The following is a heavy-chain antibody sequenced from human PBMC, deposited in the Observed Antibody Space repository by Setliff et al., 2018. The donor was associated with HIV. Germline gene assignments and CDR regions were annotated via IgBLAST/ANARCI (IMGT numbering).Heavy chain of an antibody. CDR3: ATLVRGVAPFDD. CDR1: GFTFSSSA. J-gene: IGHJ4*02. Sequence: GASVKVSCKASGFTFSSSAIHWVRQARGQRLEWIGWIVVDSGDTNYAQKFQNRVALTRDVSTRTAYMELSSLRSEDTAVYYCATLVRGVAPFDDWGQGTLVTGSS. V-gene: IGHV1-58*02. D-gene: IGHD3-10*01. CDR2: IVVDSGDT.